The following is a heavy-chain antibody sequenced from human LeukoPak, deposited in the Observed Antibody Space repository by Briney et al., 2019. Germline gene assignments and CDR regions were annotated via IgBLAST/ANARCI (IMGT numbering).Heavy chain of an antibody. CDR3: ARELHYYGSGGSRIDY. Sequence: SETLSLTCAVYGGSFSGYYWSWIRQPPGKGLEWIGEINHSGSTNYNPSLKSRVTISVDTSKNQFSLKLSSVTAADTAVYYCARELHYYGSGGSRIDYWGQGTLVTVSS. J-gene: IGHJ4*02. CDR2: INHSGST. D-gene: IGHD3-10*01. V-gene: IGHV4-34*01. CDR1: GGSFSGYY.